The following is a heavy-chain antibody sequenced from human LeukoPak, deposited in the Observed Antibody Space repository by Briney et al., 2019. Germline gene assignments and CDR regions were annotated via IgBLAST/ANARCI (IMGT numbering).Heavy chain of an antibody. CDR1: GFTFSSYG. D-gene: IGHD1-26*01. V-gene: IGHV3-13*01. CDR3: VRQKKSHGNFDY. Sequence: GGSLRLSCAASGFTFSSYGMHWVRQAPGKGLEWVSAVGIAADTFYPGSVKGRFTISRENAKNSLYLQMNSLRVEDTAVYYCVRQKKSHGNFDYWGQGTLVTVSS. CDR2: VGIAADT. J-gene: IGHJ4*02.